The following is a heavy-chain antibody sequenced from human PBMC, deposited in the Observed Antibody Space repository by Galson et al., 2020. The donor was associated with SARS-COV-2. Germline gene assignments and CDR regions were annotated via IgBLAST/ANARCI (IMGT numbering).Heavy chain of an antibody. CDR3: ARVGLGDCSSTSCYYGMDV. J-gene: IGHJ6*02. V-gene: IGHV4-59*13. Sequence: SETLSLTCTVSGGSISSYYWSWIRQPLGKGLEWIGYIYYSGSTNYNPSLKSRVTISVDTSKNQFSLKLSSVTAADTAVYYCARVGLGDCSSTSCYYGMDVWGQGTTVTVSS. D-gene: IGHD2-2*01. CDR2: IYYSGST. CDR1: GGSISSYY.